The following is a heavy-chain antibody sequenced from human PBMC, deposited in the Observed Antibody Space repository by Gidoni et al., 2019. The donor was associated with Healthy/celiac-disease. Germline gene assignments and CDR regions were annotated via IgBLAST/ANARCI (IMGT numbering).Heavy chain of an antibody. Sequence: QVQLQQWGAGLLKPSESLSLTCAVYGGSFSGYYWSWIRQPPGKGLEWIGEINTSGSTTHNPSLKMRVTISVDTSKNQFALKLSSGTAADTAVYYCARGVMSARGTRDDYWGQGTLVTLSS. D-gene: IGHD2-21*01. CDR2: INTSGST. J-gene: IGHJ4*02. CDR1: GGSFSGYY. V-gene: IGHV4-34*01. CDR3: ARGVMSARGTRDDY.